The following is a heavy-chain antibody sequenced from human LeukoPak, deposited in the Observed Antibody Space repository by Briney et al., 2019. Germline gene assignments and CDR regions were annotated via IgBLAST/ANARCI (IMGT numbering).Heavy chain of an antibody. CDR2: ITTSGGST. D-gene: IGHD6-13*01. CDR1: GYTFTTYY. J-gene: IGHJ4*02. Sequence: ASVKVSCKASGYTFTTYYIHWVRQAPGQGLEWMGIITTSGGSTSYAQNFQGRVTMTRDTSTSTVYMELTSLGSEDTAVYYCARVRTIAAVGPDFDYWGQGTLVTVSS. V-gene: IGHV1-46*01. CDR3: ARVRTIAAVGPDFDY.